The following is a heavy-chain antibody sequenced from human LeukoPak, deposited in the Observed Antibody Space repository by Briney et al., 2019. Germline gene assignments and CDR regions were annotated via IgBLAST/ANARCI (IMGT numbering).Heavy chain of an antibody. CDR2: IFYRGST. Sequence: SETLSLTCTVSRDSIIGYYWGWIRQPPGTGLDWVGNIFYRGSTTYNPSLKSRVTISLDMAKSQFSLNLTSVTAADSAIYYCARSKSGYRFDYWSRGTRVIVSS. CDR3: ARSKSGYRFDY. D-gene: IGHD5-12*01. CDR1: RDSIIGYY. J-gene: IGHJ4*02. V-gene: IGHV4-59*01.